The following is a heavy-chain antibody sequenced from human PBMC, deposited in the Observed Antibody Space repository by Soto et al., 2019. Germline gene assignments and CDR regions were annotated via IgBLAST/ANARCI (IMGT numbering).Heavy chain of an antibody. Sequence: PGGSLRLSCAASGVTFSSYAMSWVRQAPGKGLEWVSAISGSGGSTYYADSVKGRFTISRDNSKNTLYLQMNSLRAEDTAVYYCAKERGDYSNYGIYFDYWGQGTLVTVSS. CDR2: ISGSGGST. V-gene: IGHV3-23*01. D-gene: IGHD4-4*01. CDR1: GVTFSSYA. J-gene: IGHJ4*02. CDR3: AKERGDYSNYGIYFDY.